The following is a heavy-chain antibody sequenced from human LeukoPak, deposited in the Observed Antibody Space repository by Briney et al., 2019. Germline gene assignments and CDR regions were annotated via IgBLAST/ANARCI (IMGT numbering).Heavy chain of an antibody. CDR3: ARARRAAEPPPYYYMDV. Sequence: PSETLSLTCAVYGGSFSGYYWSWIRQPPGKGLEWIGEINHSGSTNYNPSLKSRVTISVDTSKNQFSLKLSSVTAADTAVYYCARARRAAEPPPYYYMDVWGKGTTVTVSS. CDR1: GGSFSGYY. V-gene: IGHV4-34*09. J-gene: IGHJ6*03. D-gene: IGHD6-13*01. CDR2: INHSGST.